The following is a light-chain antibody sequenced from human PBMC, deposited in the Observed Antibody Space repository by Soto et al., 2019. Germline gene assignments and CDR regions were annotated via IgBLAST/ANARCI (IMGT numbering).Light chain of an antibody. CDR1: QSVSSN. CDR3: QQCNDWPHT. Sequence: EIVMTQSPATLSVSPGERATLSCRASQSVSSNLAWYQQKPGQAPRLLIYGASTRDTGIPARFSGRGSATEFTPTISSLQSEDCAVYYCQQCNDWPHTFGQGTKLEIK. J-gene: IGKJ2*01. CDR2: GAS. V-gene: IGKV3-15*01.